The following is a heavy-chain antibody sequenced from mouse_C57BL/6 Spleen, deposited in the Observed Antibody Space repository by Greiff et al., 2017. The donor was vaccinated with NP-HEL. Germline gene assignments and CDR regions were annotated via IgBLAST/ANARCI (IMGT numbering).Heavy chain of an antibody. D-gene: IGHD3-3*01. V-gene: IGHV1-52*01. Sequence: VQLQQPGAELVRPGSSVKLSCKASGYTFTSYWMHWVKQRPIQGLEWIGNIDPSDSETHYNQKFKDKATLTVDKSSSTAYMQLSSLTSEDSAVYYCARGGRRGAMDYWDQGTSVTVSS. CDR3: ARGGRRGAMDY. CDR2: IDPSDSET. J-gene: IGHJ4*01. CDR1: GYTFTSYW.